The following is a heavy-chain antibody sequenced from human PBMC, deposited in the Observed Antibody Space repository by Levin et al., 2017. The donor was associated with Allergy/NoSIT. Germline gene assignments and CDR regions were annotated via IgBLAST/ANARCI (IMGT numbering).Heavy chain of an antibody. Sequence: TPSETLSLTCTVSGGSIITGNYYWSWIRQHPGKGLEWIGHIYYSGSTYYNPSLKSRHTISVDTSQNQFSLKVSSVTDADTAVYYCARVKNAGGRGWFDAWGQGSLVTVSS. J-gene: IGHJ5*02. CDR1: GGSIITGNYY. V-gene: IGHV4-31*03. CDR3: ARVKNAGGRGWFDA. CDR2: IYYSGST. D-gene: IGHD2-8*02.